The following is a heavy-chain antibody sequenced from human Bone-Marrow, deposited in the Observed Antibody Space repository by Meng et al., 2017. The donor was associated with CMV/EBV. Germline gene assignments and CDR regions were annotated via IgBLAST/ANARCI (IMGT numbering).Heavy chain of an antibody. J-gene: IGHJ4*02. V-gene: IGHV1-2*02. Sequence: QVHVGQAGAEVKKPGASGKVSCKASGYTFTGYYMHWGRQAPGQGLEWMGWINPNSGGTNYAQKFQGRVTMTRDTSISTAYMELSRLRSDDTAVYYCARVGITMIAGDYWGQGTLVTVSS. CDR3: ARVGITMIAGDY. CDR1: GYTFTGYY. D-gene: IGHD3-22*01. CDR2: INPNSGGT.